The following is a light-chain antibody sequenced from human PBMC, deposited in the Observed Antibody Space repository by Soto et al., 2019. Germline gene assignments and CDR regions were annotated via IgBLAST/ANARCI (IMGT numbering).Light chain of an antibody. V-gene: IGKV1-39*01. J-gene: IGKJ1*01. CDR2: DAS. CDR3: QQSYSTPRT. Sequence: DIQITLYPDTLDAAVGGRVTITCLASQSISIWLAWYQQKPGKAPKLLIYDASSLESGVPSRFSGSGSGTDFTLTISSLQPEDFATYYCQQSYSTPRTFGQGTKVDIK. CDR1: QSISIW.